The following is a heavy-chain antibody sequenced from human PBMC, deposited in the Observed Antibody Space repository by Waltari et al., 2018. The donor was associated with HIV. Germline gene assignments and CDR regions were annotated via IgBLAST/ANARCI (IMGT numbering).Heavy chain of an antibody. CDR2: VKSETDGGTT. V-gene: IGHV3-15*01. CDR1: GTTFTNSW. Sequence: EVQLVESGGGLVKPGGSLRLSCAASGTTFTNSWMSWVRQAPGKGLEWVGRVKSETDGGTTDYAAPVKGRFTISRDDSKNTLYLKMNSLKTEDTAVYYCTTGDIVVVTDYWGQGTLVTVSS. D-gene: IGHD2-21*02. J-gene: IGHJ4*02. CDR3: TTGDIVVVTDY.